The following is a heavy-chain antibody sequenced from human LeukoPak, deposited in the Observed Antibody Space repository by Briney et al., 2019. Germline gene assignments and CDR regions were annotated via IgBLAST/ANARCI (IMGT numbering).Heavy chain of an antibody. CDR3: ARDFYYYDSSGYYECDY. J-gene: IGHJ4*02. D-gene: IGHD3-22*01. Sequence: ASVKVSCKASGYTFTSYGISWVRQAPGQGLEWMGWISAYNGNTNYAQKFQGRVTMTTDTSTSTAYMELRSLRSDDTAVYYCARDFYYYDSSGYYECDYWGQGTLVTVSS. CDR1: GYTFTSYG. CDR2: ISAYNGNT. V-gene: IGHV1-18*01.